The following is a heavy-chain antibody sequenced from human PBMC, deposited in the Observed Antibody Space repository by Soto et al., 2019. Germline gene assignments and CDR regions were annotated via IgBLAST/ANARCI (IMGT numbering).Heavy chain of an antibody. J-gene: IGHJ4*02. V-gene: IGHV3-74*01. CDR2: INSDGSST. D-gene: IGHD1-26*01. Sequence: EVQLVESGGGLVQPGGSLRLSCAASGFAFSSYWMQWVRQAPGKGLVWVSRINSDGSSTSYADSVKGRFSVSRDNAKNTLYLQMYGLRGDDTAVYYCSRDKMGATADYWGQGSLVTVSS. CDR3: SRDKMGATADY. CDR1: GFAFSSYW.